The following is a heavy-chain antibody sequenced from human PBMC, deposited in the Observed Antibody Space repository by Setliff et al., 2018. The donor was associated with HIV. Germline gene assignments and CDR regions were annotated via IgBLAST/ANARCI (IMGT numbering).Heavy chain of an antibody. CDR3: ARRDGRSMNAFQI. CDR2: IYPDDSNI. Sequence: PGESLKISCKALDYTFSTYWIGWVRQMPGEGLEWMGIIYPDDSNIRYNPSFQSQVTISADKSITTAYLEIHNLKASDTATYYCARRDGRSMNAFQIWGPGTMLTVS. V-gene: IGHV5-51*01. J-gene: IGHJ3*01. D-gene: IGHD6-13*01. CDR1: DYTFSTYW.